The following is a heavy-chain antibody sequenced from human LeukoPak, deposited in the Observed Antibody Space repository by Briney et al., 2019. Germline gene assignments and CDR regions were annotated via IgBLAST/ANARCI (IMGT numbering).Heavy chain of an antibody. CDR3: ARDQVGVTGRYYFDY. CDR1: GGSISSYY. CDR2: IYYSGST. Sequence: SETLSPTCTVSGGSISSYYWSWIRQPPGKGLEWIGYIYYSGSTNYNPSLKSRVTISVDTSKNQFSLKLSSVTAADTAVYYCARDQVGVTGRYYFDYWGQGTLVTVSS. J-gene: IGHJ4*02. D-gene: IGHD1-26*01. V-gene: IGHV4-59*12.